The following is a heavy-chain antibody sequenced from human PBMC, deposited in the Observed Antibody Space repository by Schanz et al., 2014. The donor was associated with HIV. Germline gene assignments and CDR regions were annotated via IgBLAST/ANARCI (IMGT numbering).Heavy chain of an antibody. D-gene: IGHD3-3*01. Sequence: QVQLQESGPGLVKPSETLSLTCTVSGGSISGHYWSWIRQPAGKGLEWIGRISASGSSNYNPSLKSRLAMSIDTSKKKFSLNLSSVTAADTAVYYCASSITISGVVYAMDVWGQGTLVIVSS. CDR1: GGSISGHY. V-gene: IGHV4-4*07. J-gene: IGHJ4*02. CDR2: ISASGSS. CDR3: ASSITISGVVYAMDV.